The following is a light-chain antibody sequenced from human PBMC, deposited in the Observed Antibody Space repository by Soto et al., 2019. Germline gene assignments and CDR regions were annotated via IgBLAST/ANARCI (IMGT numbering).Light chain of an antibody. CDR1: KRIRPW. Sequence: DIQMTQSPSTLSASVGDRVTITCRASKRIRPWLAWYQQKPGKAPKILIYKASSLESGVPSRFSGSDSGTEFTLTISSLQPDDFATYYCQQYKTYSRTFGQGTKLEMK. CDR2: KAS. V-gene: IGKV1-5*03. CDR3: QQYKTYSRT. J-gene: IGKJ2*01.